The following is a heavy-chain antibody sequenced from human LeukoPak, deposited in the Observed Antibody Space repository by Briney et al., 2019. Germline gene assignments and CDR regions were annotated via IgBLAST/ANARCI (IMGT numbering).Heavy chain of an antibody. J-gene: IGHJ4*02. V-gene: IGHV3-53*01. CDR3: ARASGGYYDSSGSFDY. CDR1: GFTVGSNY. Sequence: PGGSLRLSCAASGFTVGSNYVSWVRQAPGKGLEWVSGIHSGDSTYYADSVKGRITISRDNSKNMLYLQMNSLRAEDTAVYHCARASGGYYDSSGSFDYWGQGTLVTVSS. D-gene: IGHD3-22*01. CDR2: IHSGDST.